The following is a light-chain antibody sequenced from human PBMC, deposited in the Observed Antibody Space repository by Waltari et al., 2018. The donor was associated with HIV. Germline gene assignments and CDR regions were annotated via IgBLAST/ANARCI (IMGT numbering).Light chain of an antibody. CDR2: SDN. CDR1: SSNIGSNT. V-gene: IGLV1-44*01. CDR3: AAWDDSLSGYV. Sequence: QSVLTQPPSASGTPGQRVTISCSGSSSNIGSNTVNWYLQLPGTAPKLLIYSDNQRPSGVPDRFSGSKYGTSASLAISVLQSEDEADYYCAAWDDSLSGYVFGTGTKVTVL. J-gene: IGLJ1*01.